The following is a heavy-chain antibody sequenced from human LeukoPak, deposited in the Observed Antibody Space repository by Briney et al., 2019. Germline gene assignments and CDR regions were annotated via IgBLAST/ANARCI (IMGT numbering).Heavy chain of an antibody. CDR3: AREARGSSTWSTGGPFDY. J-gene: IGHJ4*02. Sequence: PWGSLRLSCAASGFSFSTYAMSWVRQAPGKGLEWVSVISGSGGDTDYADSVKGRFTISRDNSKNTLFLQMNSLRVEDTALYYCAREARGSSTWSTGGPFDYWGQGALVTVSS. V-gene: IGHV3-23*01. D-gene: IGHD6-13*01. CDR1: GFSFSTYA. CDR2: ISGSGGDT.